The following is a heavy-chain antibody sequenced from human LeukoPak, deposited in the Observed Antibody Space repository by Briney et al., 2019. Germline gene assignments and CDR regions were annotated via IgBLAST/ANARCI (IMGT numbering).Heavy chain of an antibody. CDR2: IDQDGSVR. J-gene: IGHJ4*02. V-gene: IGHV3-7*01. D-gene: IGHD6-13*01. CDR3: ARDPGSSSFDY. CDR1: GFTFSSFW. Sequence: PGGSLRLSCVASGFTFSSFWMSWVRQAPGKGLEFVANIDQDGSVRNYVDSVKGRFIISRDNAKNSLYLQMDSLRAEDTAVYLCARDPGSSSFDYWGLGTPVTVSS.